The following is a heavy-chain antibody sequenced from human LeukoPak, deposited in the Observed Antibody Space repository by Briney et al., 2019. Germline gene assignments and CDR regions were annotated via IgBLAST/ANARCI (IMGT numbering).Heavy chain of an antibody. CDR3: ARCLYGSVNDY. D-gene: IGHD3-10*01. J-gene: IGHJ4*02. Sequence: SEALSLTCTVSGGSISNYYWSWIRPPPGKGLAWIGYIYYSGSTDYNPSLRSRVTISLDTSKCQCSLILSAVTAADTAMYYGARCLYGSVNDYWGQRTLGSVSS. V-gene: IGHV4-59*01. CDR2: IYYSGST. CDR1: GGSISNYY.